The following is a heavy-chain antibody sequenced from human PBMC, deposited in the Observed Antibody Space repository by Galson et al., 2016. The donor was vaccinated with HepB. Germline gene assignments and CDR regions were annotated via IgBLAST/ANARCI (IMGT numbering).Heavy chain of an antibody. V-gene: IGHV6-1*01. J-gene: IGHJ5*02. D-gene: IGHD1-1*01. CDR1: GDSVSSDSAA. Sequence: CAISGDSVSSDSAAWNWIRQSPSRGLEWLGRTYFRSKWYTEYALSVQSRITIHADTSKNQVSLQLNSVTPDDQAVYYCARDVSYGIRQLGGWFDPWGQGTLVTVSS. CDR2: TYFRSKWYT. CDR3: ARDVSYGIRQLGGWFDP.